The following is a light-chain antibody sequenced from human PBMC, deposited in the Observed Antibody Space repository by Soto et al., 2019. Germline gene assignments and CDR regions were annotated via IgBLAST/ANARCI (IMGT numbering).Light chain of an antibody. Sequence: EIVLTQSPGTLSVSPGERATLSCRASQTISSSYLAWYRQKPGQAPSLLIYGTSSRATGIPDRFSGSGSGTDFTLTISRLEPEDSAIYYCQQYGSWTFGQGTKAEIQ. CDR2: GTS. J-gene: IGKJ1*01. CDR3: QQYGSWT. CDR1: QTISSSY. V-gene: IGKV3-20*01.